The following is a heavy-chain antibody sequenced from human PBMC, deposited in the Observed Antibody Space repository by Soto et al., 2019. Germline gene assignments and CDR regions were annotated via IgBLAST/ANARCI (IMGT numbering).Heavy chain of an antibody. D-gene: IGHD6-19*01. CDR3: ARMLRGYSSGWSTHYYYGMDA. V-gene: IGHV2-70*01. CDR2: IDWDDDK. CDR1: GFSLSTSGMC. J-gene: IGHJ6*02. Sequence: SGPTLVNPTQTLTLTCTFSGFSLSTSGMCVSWIRQPPGKALEWLALIDWDDDKYYSTSLKTRLTISKDTSKNQVVLTMTNMDPVDTATYYCARMLRGYSSGWSTHYYYGMDAWGQGTTVTAP.